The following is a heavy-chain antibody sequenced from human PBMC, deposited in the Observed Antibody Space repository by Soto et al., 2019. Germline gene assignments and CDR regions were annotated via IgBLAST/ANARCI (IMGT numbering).Heavy chain of an antibody. CDR3: ARLTRYYGMDV. V-gene: IGHV4-30-2*01. J-gene: IGHJ6*02. Sequence: QLQLQESGSGLVKPSQTLSLTCAVSGGSISSGGYSWSWIRQPPGKGLEWIGYIYHSGSTYYNPSLQSXXTXSXXRPKNQFALKLSSVPAAATAVYCCARLTRYYGMDVWGQGTTVTVSS. CDR1: GGSISSGGYS. CDR2: IYHSGST.